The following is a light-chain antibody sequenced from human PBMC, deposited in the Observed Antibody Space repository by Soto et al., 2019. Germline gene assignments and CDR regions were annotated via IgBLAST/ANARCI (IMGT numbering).Light chain of an antibody. J-gene: IGLJ3*02. V-gene: IGLV2-14*01. CDR2: DVS. Sequence: QSALTQSASVSGSPGQSITISCNGTSSDVGGYNYVSWYQQHPGKAPKLIIYDVSNRPSGVSTRFSGSKSGNTASLTISGLQAEDEADYSWSSCTSTNSWVFGGGTKLTVL. CDR3: SSCTSTNSWV. CDR1: SSDVGGYNY.